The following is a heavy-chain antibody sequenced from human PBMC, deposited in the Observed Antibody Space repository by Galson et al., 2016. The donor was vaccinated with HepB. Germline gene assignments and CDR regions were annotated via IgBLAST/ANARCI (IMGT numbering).Heavy chain of an antibody. D-gene: IGHD3-3*01. CDR3: ARDRRVALFGMDV. CDR1: GGTFSSYA. J-gene: IGHJ6*02. V-gene: IGHV1-18*01. Sequence: SVKVSCKASGGTFSSYAISWVRQAPGQGLEWMGWSSGYNGNKKYAQKFQGRVTVTTDTSTSTDYMELRSLRPDDTAVYYCARDRRVALFGMDVWGQGTTVTVPS. CDR2: SSGYNGNK.